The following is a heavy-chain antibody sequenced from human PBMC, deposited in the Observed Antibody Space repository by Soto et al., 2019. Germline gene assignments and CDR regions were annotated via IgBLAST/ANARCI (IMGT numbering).Heavy chain of an antibody. CDR1: GFTFSNYA. J-gene: IGHJ4*02. CDR3: AKGAGSDSGRY. CDR2: IIGSGGTT. Sequence: DVQLLESGGGLVQPGGSLRLSCAASGFTFSNYAMNWVRQAPGMGLEWVSGIIGSGGTTYYADSVKGRFTISRDNSKNTLSLQMNSLTVDDTAVYYCAKGAGSDSGRYWGQGTLVTVSS. D-gene: IGHD3-10*01. V-gene: IGHV3-23*01.